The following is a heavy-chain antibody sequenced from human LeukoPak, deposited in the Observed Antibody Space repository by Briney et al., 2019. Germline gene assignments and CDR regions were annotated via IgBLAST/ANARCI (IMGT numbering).Heavy chain of an antibody. CDR1: GGSISSSNW. D-gene: IGHD6-19*01. Sequence: SETLPLTCAVSGGSISSSNWWSWVRQPPGKGLEWIGEIYHSGSTNYNPSLKSRVTISVDTSKNQFSLKLSSVTAADTAVYYCARMMRYSSGWHGDCDYWGQGTLVTVSS. J-gene: IGHJ4*02. CDR2: IYHSGST. CDR3: ARMMRYSSGWHGDCDY. V-gene: IGHV4-4*02.